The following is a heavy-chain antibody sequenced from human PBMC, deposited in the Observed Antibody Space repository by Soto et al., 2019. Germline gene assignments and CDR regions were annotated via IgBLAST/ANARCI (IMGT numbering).Heavy chain of an antibody. CDR3: ASTTYYYDSSGYYYEYYFDY. V-gene: IGHV4-30-2*01. D-gene: IGHD3-22*01. CDR1: GGSISSGGYS. J-gene: IGHJ4*02. CDR2: IYHSGST. Sequence: QLQLQESGSGLVKPSQTLSLTCAVSGGSISSGGYSWSWIRQPPGKGLEWIGYIYHSGSTYYNPSLKSRVNISVDRSKNQFSLKLSSVTAADTAVYYCASTTYYYDSSGYYYEYYFDYWGQGTLVTVSS.